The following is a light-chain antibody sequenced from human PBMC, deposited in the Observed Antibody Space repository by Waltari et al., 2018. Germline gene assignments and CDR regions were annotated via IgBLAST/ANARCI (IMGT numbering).Light chain of an antibody. J-gene: IGKJ4*01. CDR1: QSVSSTY. CDR3: QQYGSSPT. CDR2: GAS. Sequence: EIVLTQSPGTLSFSPGESATLSCRARQSVSSTYLAWYQQTPGQAPRLLIYGASSRATGIPDRFSGSGSGTDFTLTISRLEPEDFAVYYCQQYGSSPTFGGGTKVEIK. V-gene: IGKV3-20*01.